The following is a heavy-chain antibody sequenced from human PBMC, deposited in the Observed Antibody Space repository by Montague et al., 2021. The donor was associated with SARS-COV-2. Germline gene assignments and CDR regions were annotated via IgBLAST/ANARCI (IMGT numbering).Heavy chain of an antibody. J-gene: IGHJ5*01. CDR2: IFVSAST. Sequence: SETLSLTCSVSGGSISGYYWSWVRQAPGKRLEWIGRIFVSASTDXXPSLMSRFSLSGDKSKNQFSLKVTSVTAADTAMYYCARGMAPEGRWFDSWGHGMSVTVSS. V-gene: IGHV4-4*07. D-gene: IGHD2-2*01. CDR1: GGSISGYY. CDR3: ARGMAPEGRWFDS.